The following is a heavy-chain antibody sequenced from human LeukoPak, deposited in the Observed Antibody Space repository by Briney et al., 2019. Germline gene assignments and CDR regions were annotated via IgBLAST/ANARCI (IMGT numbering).Heavy chain of an antibody. V-gene: IGHV4-59*01. Sequence: SETLSLTCTVSGGSISSYYWSWIRQPPGKGLEWIGYIYYSGSTDYNPSLKSRVTISVDTSKNQFSLKLGSVTAADTAVYYCARETNYDSSLDYWGQGTLVTVSS. J-gene: IGHJ4*02. CDR3: ARETNYDSSLDY. CDR2: IYYSGST. CDR1: GGSISSYY. D-gene: IGHD3-22*01.